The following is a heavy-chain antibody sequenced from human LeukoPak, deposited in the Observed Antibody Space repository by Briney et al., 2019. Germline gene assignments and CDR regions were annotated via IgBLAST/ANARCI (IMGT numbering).Heavy chain of an antibody. D-gene: IGHD4/OR15-4a*01. Sequence: GGSLRLSCAASGFTVSSNYMTWVRQAPGKGLEWVSVIYKNAITYYADTVKGRFTISRDNSKNMLYLQMNSLRAEDTAVYYCARVHGAYPFDYWGQGTLVTVSS. CDR2: IYKNAIT. V-gene: IGHV3-53*01. J-gene: IGHJ4*02. CDR3: ARVHGAYPFDY. CDR1: GFTVSSNY.